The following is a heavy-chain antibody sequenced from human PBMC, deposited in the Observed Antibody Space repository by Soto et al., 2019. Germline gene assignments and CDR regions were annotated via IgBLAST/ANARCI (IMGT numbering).Heavy chain of an antibody. Sequence: QVQLVQSGAEVKKPAASVKVSCKASGYTFSRFGISWVRQAPGQGLEWMGWIRAYTGNTNYAQKFQGRVTMTTDTATSTAYMELRSLRADDTAVYYCARQQFSYGSILDGWCQGTLVTVSS. CDR1: GYTFSRFG. J-gene: IGHJ5*02. CDR3: ARQQFSYGSILDG. D-gene: IGHD5-18*01. V-gene: IGHV1-18*01. CDR2: IRAYTGNT.